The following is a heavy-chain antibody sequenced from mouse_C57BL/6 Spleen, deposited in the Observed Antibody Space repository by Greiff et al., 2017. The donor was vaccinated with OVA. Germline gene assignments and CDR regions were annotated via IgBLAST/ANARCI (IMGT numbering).Heavy chain of an antibody. J-gene: IGHJ2*01. V-gene: IGHV3-6*01. CDR2: ISYDGSN. CDR3: ARVVGRGDYFDY. D-gene: IGHD1-1*02. CDR1: GYSITSGYY. Sequence: ESGPGLVKPSQSLSLTCSVTGYSITSGYYWNWIRQFPGNKLEWMGYISYDGSNNYNPSLKNRISITRDTSKNQFFLKLNSVTTEDTATYYCARVVGRGDYFDYWGQGTTLTVSS.